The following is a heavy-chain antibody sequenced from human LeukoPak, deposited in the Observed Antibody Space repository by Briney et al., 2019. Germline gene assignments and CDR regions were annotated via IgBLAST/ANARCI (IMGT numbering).Heavy chain of an antibody. V-gene: IGHV4-59*01. Sequence: SETLSLTCTVSGGSISSYYWSWIRQPPGKGLEWIGYIYYSGSTNYSPSLKSRVTISVDTSKNQFSLKLSSVTAADTAVYYCARSRPTVGGFDYWGQGTLVTVSS. D-gene: IGHD3-3*01. CDR1: GGSISSYY. CDR3: ARSRPTVGGFDY. J-gene: IGHJ4*02. CDR2: IYYSGST.